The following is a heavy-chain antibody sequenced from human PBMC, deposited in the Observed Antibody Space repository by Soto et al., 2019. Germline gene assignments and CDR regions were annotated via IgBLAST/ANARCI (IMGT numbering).Heavy chain of an antibody. CDR2: IWFDGSNK. CDR1: GFLFSSYG. J-gene: IGHJ3*01. D-gene: IGHD1-26*01. CDR3: ARAQYTGSYFDACDV. V-gene: IGHV3-33*03. Sequence: GGSLRLSCAASGFLFSSYGMHWVRQAPGKGLEWVAVIWFDGSNKYYADSVKGRFTISRDNSKNTLDLQMNNLRDEDTALYYCARAQYTGSYFDACDVWGQGTMVPV.